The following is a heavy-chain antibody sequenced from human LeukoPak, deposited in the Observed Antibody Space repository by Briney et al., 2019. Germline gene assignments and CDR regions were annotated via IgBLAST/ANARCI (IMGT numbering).Heavy chain of an antibody. Sequence: GGSLRLSCAASGFIFKNAWMNWVRQAPGKGPEWVGRIKSKIDGGTTDYAASVKGRFIISRDDSENSAYLQMNSLKTEDTAVYYCTRDEYGSSVYVTTFDIWGQGTMVTVSS. CDR3: TRDEYGSSVYVTTFDI. V-gene: IGHV3-15*07. J-gene: IGHJ3*02. CDR2: IKSKIDGGTT. CDR1: GFIFKNAW. D-gene: IGHD3-10*01.